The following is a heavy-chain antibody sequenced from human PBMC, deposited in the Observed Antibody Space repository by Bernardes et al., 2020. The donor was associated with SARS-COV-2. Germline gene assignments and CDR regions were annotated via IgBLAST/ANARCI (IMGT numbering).Heavy chain of an antibody. CDR1: NWPIRSGGYY. CDR2: IYYSGST. D-gene: IGHD4-17*01. V-gene: IGHV4-31*03. J-gene: IGHJ4*02. CDR3: ARARPRTSYGDYVGYLDY. Sequence: SETLSLTCTVSNWPIRSGGYYWNWIRQHPGKGLEWIGSIYYSGSTNYSPSLKSRVTISVDTSKNQFSLNLNSVTAADTAVYYCARARPRTSYGDYVGYLDYWGQGALVTVSS.